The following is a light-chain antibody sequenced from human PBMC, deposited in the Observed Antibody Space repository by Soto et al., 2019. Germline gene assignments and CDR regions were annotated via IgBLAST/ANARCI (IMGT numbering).Light chain of an antibody. Sequence: QSALTQPASVSGSPGQSITLSCTGTSSDVGSYNYVSWYQQHPGKAPKLMIYEVRNRPSGVSDRFSGSKSGKTASLTIFGLQAEDEADYYCSSYTTSTTQVFGGGTQLTVL. CDR1: SSDVGSYNY. CDR3: SSYTTSTTQV. J-gene: IGLJ2*01. CDR2: EVR. V-gene: IGLV2-14*01.